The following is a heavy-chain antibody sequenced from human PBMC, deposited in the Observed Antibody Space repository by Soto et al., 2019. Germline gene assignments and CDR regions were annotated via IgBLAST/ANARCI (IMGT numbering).Heavy chain of an antibody. CDR3: TKVSPQWLVHDY. CDR1: GFTVSGDY. V-gene: IGHV3-53*01. J-gene: IGHJ4*02. D-gene: IGHD6-19*01. Sequence: GGSLRLSCAASGFTVSGDYVSWVRQAPGKGLECVSVIHFGGNTYYADSVKSRFTVSRDNSKNTLYLQMNSLRVEDTAISFCTKVSPQWLVHDYWGQGTLVTVSS. CDR2: IHFGGNT.